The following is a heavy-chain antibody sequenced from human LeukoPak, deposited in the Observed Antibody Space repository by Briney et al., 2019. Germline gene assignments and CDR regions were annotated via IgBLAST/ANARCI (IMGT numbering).Heavy chain of an antibody. Sequence: ASVKVSCKASGYTFTGYYMHWVRQAPGQGLEWMGWINPNSGGTNYAQKFQGWVTMTRDTSISTAYMELSRLRSDDTAVYYCARGASLVDGNWFDPGAREPWSPSPQ. CDR3: ARGASLVDGNWFDP. CDR2: INPNSGGT. V-gene: IGHV1-2*04. D-gene: IGHD6-6*01. CDR1: GYTFTGYY. J-gene: IGHJ5*02.